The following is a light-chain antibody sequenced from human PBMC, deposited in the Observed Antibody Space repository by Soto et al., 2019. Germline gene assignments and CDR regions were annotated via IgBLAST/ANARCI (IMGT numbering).Light chain of an antibody. CDR2: GAS. J-gene: IGKJ1*01. CDR3: LQYGSSPWT. V-gene: IGKV3-20*01. Sequence: EIVLTQSPGTVSLSPGERATLSCRASQSVSNNWLAWYQQKSGQAPRVLIYGASSRVTGIPNRFSGSGSGTDFTLSISRLEPEDFAVYYCLQYGSSPWTFDQGTKVEIK. CDR1: QSVSNNW.